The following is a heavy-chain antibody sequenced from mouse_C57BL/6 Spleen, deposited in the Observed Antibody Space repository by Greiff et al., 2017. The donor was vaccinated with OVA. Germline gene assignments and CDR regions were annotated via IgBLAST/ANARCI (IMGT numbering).Heavy chain of an antibody. CDR1: GYTFTSYD. V-gene: IGHV1-85*01. Sequence: QVQLQQSGPELVKPGASVKLSCKASGYTFTSYDINWVKQRPGQGLEWIGWIYPRDGSTTYTEKFKGKATLTVATSSSTAYMELHSLTSEDSAVYCCARAQEPSGRGYFDYWGQGTTLTVSS. CDR2: IYPRDGST. J-gene: IGHJ2*01. CDR3: ARAQEPSGRGYFDY. D-gene: IGHD3-1*01.